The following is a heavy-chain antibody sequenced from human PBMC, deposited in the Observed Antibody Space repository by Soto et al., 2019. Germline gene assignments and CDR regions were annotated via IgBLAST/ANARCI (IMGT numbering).Heavy chain of an antibody. V-gene: IGHV1-8*01. CDR3: AIPYQYQLLLDDAFEI. CDR1: GYTFTSYD. Sequence: ASVKVSCKASGYTFTSYDINWVRQATGQGLEWMGWMNPNSGNTGYAQKFQGRVTMTRNTSISTAYMELSSLRSEDTAVYYCAIPYQYQLLLDDAFEIWGQGAMVTVSS. D-gene: IGHD2-2*01. J-gene: IGHJ3*02. CDR2: MNPNSGNT.